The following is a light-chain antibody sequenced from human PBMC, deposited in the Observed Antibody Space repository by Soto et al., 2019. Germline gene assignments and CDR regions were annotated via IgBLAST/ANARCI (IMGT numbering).Light chain of an antibody. Sequence: EIVMTQSPATLSVSPGERATLSCRASESVSNNLAWYQQIPGQAPRLLIYGASTRATGIPAMFSGSGSGTEFTLTISSMHSEDFAVYYCQYYHKWTLAFTFGPGTKVDIK. CDR1: ESVSNN. CDR2: GAS. J-gene: IGKJ3*01. CDR3: QYYHKWTLAFT. V-gene: IGKV3-15*01.